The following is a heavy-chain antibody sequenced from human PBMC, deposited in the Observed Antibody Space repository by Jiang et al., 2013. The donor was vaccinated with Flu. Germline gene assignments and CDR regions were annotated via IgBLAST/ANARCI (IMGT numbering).Heavy chain of an antibody. CDR3: VKGALGVYDYFDF. D-gene: IGHD2-8*01. Sequence: PGRSLRLSCAASGFTFSGNGMHWVRQAPGKGLEWVALISFDGSVEYYADSVKGRFTISRDRSKDTLYLQMNSLRADDTALYYCVKGALGVYDYFDFWGQGTLVTVSS. V-gene: IGHV3-30*18. CDR2: ISFDGSVE. CDR1: GFTFSGNG. J-gene: IGHJ4*02.